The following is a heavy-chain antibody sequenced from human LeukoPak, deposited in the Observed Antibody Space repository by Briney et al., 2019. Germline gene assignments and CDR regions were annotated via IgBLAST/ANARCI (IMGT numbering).Heavy chain of an antibody. J-gene: IGHJ4*02. Sequence: TGGSLRLSCAASGFTFSDYDMHWVRQAPRKGLEWVAVILIDGNNKFYGDSVKGRFTISRDISKNTLYLQINSLRPEDTAVYYCARDQSQWGQGTLVIVSS. CDR3: ARDQSQ. V-gene: IGHV3-30*03. CDR1: GFTFSDYD. CDR2: ILIDGNNK.